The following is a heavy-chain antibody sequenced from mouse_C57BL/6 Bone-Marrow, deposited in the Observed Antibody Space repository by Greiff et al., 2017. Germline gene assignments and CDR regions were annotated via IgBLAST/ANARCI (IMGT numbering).Heavy chain of an antibody. CDR1: GYAFSSSW. J-gene: IGHJ3*01. Sequence: VQLVESGPELVKPGASVKISCKASGYAFSSSWMNWVKQRPGKGLEWIGRIYPGDGDTNYNGKFKGKATLTADKSSSTAYMQLSSLTSEDSAVYFCAKSYGSNAWFAYWGQGTLVTVSA. CDR2: IYPGDGDT. CDR3: AKSYGSNAWFAY. V-gene: IGHV1-82*01. D-gene: IGHD1-1*01.